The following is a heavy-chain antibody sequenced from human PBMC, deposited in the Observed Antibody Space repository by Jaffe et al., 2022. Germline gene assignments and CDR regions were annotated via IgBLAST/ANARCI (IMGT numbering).Heavy chain of an antibody. CDR3: ARVWYYYGSGSYYNLRYMDV. V-gene: IGHV4-34*01. CDR1: GGSFSGYY. CDR2: INHSGST. J-gene: IGHJ6*03. Sequence: QVQLQQWGAGLLKPSETLSLTCAVYGGSFSGYYWSWIRQPPGKGLEWIGEINHSGSTNYNPSLKSRVTISVDTSKNQFSLKLSSVTAADTAVYYCARVWYYYGSGSYYNLRYMDVWGKGTTVTVSS. D-gene: IGHD3-10*01.